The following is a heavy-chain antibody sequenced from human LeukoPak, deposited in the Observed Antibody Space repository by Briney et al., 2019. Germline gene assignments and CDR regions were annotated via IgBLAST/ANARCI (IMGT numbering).Heavy chain of an antibody. CDR3: AKDRRYDSSGYLNY. CDR2: ISWNSGSI. CDR1: GFTFDDYA. D-gene: IGHD3-22*01. Sequence: GGSLRLSCAASGFTFDDYAMHWVRHAPGKGLEWVSGISWNSGSIGYADSVKGRFTISRDNAKNSLYLQMNSLRAEDTALYYCAKDRRYDSSGYLNYWGQGTLVTVSS. V-gene: IGHV3-9*01. J-gene: IGHJ4*02.